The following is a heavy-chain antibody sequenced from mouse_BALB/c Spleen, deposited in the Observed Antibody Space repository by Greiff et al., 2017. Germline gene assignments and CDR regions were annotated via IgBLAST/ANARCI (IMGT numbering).Heavy chain of an antibody. V-gene: IGHV5-4*02. CDR3: ARDGGRGNYVAY. J-gene: IGHJ2*01. Sequence: EVHLVESGGGLVKPGGSLKLSCAASGFTFSDYYMYWVRQTPEKRLEWVATISDGGSYTYYPDSVKGRFTISRDNAKNNLYLQMSSLKSEDTAMYYCARDGGRGNYVAYWGQGTTLTVSS. CDR1: GFTFSDYY. CDR2: ISDGGSYT.